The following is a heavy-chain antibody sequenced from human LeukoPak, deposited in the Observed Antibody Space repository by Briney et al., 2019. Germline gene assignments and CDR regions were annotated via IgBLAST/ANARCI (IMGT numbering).Heavy chain of an antibody. J-gene: IGHJ4*02. V-gene: IGHV4-34*01. CDR3: ARGSSGYHYFDY. D-gene: IGHD3-22*01. CDR1: GGSFSGYY. CDR2: INHSGST. Sequence: SETLSLTCAVYGGSFSGYYWSWIRQPPGKGLEWIGEINHSGSTNYNPSLKSRVTISVDTSKNQFPLKLSSVTAADTAVYYCARGSSGYHYFDYWGQGTLVTVSS.